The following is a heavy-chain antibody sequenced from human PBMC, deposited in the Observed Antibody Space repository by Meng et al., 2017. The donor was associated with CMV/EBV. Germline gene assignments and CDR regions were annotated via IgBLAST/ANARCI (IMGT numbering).Heavy chain of an antibody. J-gene: IGHJ5*02. Sequence: CKSSFYTFTSYGISWVPQNAVQGVEWMGWISANNDNTDYVKKRHGRATMTTDTSMSIAYMELRSLRSDDTAVYYCARDRWDIGVIPWGQGTLVTVSS. CDR1: FYTFTSYG. D-gene: IGHD2-15*01. CDR2: ISANNDNT. V-gene: IGHV1-18*01. CDR3: ARDRWDIGVIP.